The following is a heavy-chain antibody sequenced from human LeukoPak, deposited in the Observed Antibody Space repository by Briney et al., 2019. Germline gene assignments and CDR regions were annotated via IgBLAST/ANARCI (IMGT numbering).Heavy chain of an antibody. CDR1: GYTLTSYG. CDR2: ISAYNGNT. CDR3: ARTPRIAAAGPSDY. J-gene: IGHJ4*02. D-gene: IGHD6-13*01. V-gene: IGHV1-18*01. Sequence: RASVKVSCKASGYTLTSYGISWVRQAPGQGLEWMGWISAYNGNTNYAQKLQGRVTMTTDTSTSTAYMELRSLRSDDTAVYYCARTPRIAAAGPSDYWGQGTLVTVSS.